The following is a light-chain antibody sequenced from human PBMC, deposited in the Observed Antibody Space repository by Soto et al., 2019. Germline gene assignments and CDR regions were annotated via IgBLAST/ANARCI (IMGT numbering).Light chain of an antibody. J-gene: IGKJ1*01. CDR1: QGSSSY. CDR2: AAS. Sequence: DIQLTQSPSFLSASVGDRVTITCRASQGSSSYLAWSQQKPGKAPKLLIYAASTLQSGVPSRFSGSGSGTEFTLTISSLQPEDFATYYCQQLNSYLGTVGQGTKVEIK. V-gene: IGKV1-9*01. CDR3: QQLNSYLGT.